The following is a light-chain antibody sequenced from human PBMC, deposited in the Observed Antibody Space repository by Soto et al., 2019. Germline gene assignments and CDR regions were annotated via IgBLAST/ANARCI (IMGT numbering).Light chain of an antibody. J-gene: IGLJ2*01. Sequence: QSALTQPASVSGSPGQTITISCAGTKFDIGHYDYVSWYRQHPGEAPKLIIFEVNNRPSGVSNRFSGSKSGNTASLTIFGLQVEDEALYFCSSYTSASALGIFGGGTKLTVL. CDR3: SSYTSASALGI. CDR1: KFDIGHYDY. CDR2: EVN. V-gene: IGLV2-14*01.